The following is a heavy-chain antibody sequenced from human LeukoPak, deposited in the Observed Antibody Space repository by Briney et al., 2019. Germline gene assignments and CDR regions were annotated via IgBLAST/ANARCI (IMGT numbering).Heavy chain of an antibody. CDR3: ARGRLLTYYYDSSGYSLGLDY. CDR2: IIHGGDT. J-gene: IGHJ4*02. V-gene: IGHV4-34*01. CDR1: GGSFSGYY. D-gene: IGHD3-22*01. Sequence: SETLSLTCAVYGGSFSGYYWTWIRQSPGKGLEWIGEIIHGGDTKYNPSLMSRVTISIDTSKNQFSLKLSSVTAADTAVYYCARGRLLTYYYDSSGYSLGLDYWGQGTLVTVSS.